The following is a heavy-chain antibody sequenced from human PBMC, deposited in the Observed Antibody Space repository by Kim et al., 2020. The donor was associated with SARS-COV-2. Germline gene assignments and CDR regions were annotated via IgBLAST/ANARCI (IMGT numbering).Heavy chain of an antibody. CDR1: GFTFSSYA. J-gene: IGHJ6*02. CDR2: ISGSGGST. D-gene: IGHD3-10*01. CDR3: AKDLYGSGSLPSIGPYYYYYYGMDV. V-gene: IGHV3-23*01. Sequence: GGSLRLSCAASGFTFSSYAMSWVRQAPGKGLEWVSAISGSGGSTYYADSVKGRFTISRDNSKNTLYLQMNSLRAEDTAVYYCAKDLYGSGSLPSIGPYYYYYYGMDVWGQGTTVTVSS.